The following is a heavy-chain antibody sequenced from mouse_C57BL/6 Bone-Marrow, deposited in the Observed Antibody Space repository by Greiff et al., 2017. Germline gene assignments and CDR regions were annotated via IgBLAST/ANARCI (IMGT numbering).Heavy chain of an antibody. CDR3: VRRSIYYYGSSPSYYAMDY. D-gene: IGHD1-1*01. J-gene: IGHJ4*01. CDR2: IRSKSNNYAT. Sequence: EVQVVESGGGLVQPKGSLKLSCAASGFSFNTYAMNWVRQAPGKGLEWVARIRSKSNNYATYYADSVKDRFTISRDDSESMLYLQMNNLKTEDTAMYYCVRRSIYYYGSSPSYYAMDYWGQGTSVTVSS. V-gene: IGHV10-1*01. CDR1: GFSFNTYA.